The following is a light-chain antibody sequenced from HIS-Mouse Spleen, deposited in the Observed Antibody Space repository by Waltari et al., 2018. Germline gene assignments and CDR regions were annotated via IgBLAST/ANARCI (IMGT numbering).Light chain of an antibody. Sequence: QSALTPPASVSGSPGQSITISCTGTSSDVGGSNYVPWYQQHPGKAPKLMIYDVSNRPSGVSNRFSGSKSGNTASLTISGLQAEDEADYYCSSYTSSSTDVVFGGGTKLTVL. CDR1: SSDVGGSNY. CDR3: SSYTSSSTDVV. V-gene: IGLV2-14*03. CDR2: DVS. J-gene: IGLJ2*01.